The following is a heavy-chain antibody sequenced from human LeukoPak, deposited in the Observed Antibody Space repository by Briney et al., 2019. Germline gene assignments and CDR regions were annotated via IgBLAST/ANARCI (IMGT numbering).Heavy chain of an antibody. Sequence: GTSLRLSCAAFGFTFSSYGMHWVRQAPGKGLEWVAVIWYDGSNKYYADSVKGRFTISRDNSKNTLYLQMNSLRAEDTAVYYCARDPYGSGSYYQYWGQGTLVTVSS. CDR1: GFTFSSYG. J-gene: IGHJ4*02. CDR2: IWYDGSNK. CDR3: ARDPYGSGSYYQY. V-gene: IGHV3-33*01. D-gene: IGHD3-10*01.